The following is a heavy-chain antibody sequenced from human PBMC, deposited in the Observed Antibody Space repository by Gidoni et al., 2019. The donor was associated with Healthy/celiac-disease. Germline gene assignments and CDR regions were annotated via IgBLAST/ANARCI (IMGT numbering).Heavy chain of an antibody. Sequence: FTFSSSWMRWVRQAPGKGLEWVANIKQDGSEKYYVDSVKGRLTISRDNAKKSLYLQMNSLRAEDTSVYYCAREVRIAPYYYDSSGYYYFDYWGQGTLVTVSS. CDR1: FTFSSSW. J-gene: IGHJ4*02. D-gene: IGHD3-22*01. CDR3: AREVRIAPYYYDSSGYYYFDY. CDR2: IKQDGSEK. V-gene: IGHV3-7*01.